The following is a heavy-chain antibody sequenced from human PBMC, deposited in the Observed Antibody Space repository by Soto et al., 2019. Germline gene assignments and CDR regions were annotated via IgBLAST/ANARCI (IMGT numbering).Heavy chain of an antibody. CDR2: IYYSGST. Sequence: KPSETLSLTCTVSGGSISSSSYYWGWIRQPPGKGLEWIGSIYYSGSTYYNPSLKSRVTISVDTSKNQFSLKLSSVTAADTAVYYCARQNYDILTGSHLAFDYWGQGTLVTVSS. CDR1: GGSISSSSYY. CDR3: ARQNYDILTGSHLAFDY. D-gene: IGHD3-9*01. J-gene: IGHJ4*02. V-gene: IGHV4-39*01.